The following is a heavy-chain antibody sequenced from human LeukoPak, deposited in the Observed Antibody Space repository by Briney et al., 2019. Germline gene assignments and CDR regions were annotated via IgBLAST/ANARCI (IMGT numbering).Heavy chain of an antibody. V-gene: IGHV3-23*01. J-gene: IGHJ4*02. CDR2: ISGSGGST. CDR3: AKSGLRQLVGPFDY. CDR1: GFTFSSYA. Sequence: PGGSLRLSCAASGFTFSSYAMSWVRQAPGTGLEWVSAISGSGGSTYYADSVKGRFTISRDNSKNTLYLQMNSLRAEDTAVYYCAKSGLRQLVGPFDYWGQGTLVTVSS. D-gene: IGHD6-13*01.